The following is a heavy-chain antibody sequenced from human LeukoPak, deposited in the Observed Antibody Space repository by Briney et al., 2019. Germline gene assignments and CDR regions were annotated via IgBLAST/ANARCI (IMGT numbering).Heavy chain of an antibody. D-gene: IGHD6-19*01. CDR3: VNSGWYLRNDY. CDR1: GFTVSSNY. CDR2: IYSGGST. Sequence: GGSLRLSSAASGFTVSSNYMSWVRQAPGKGLEWVSVIYSGGSTYYADSVKGRFTISRDNSKNTLYLQMNSLRAEDTAVYYCVNSGWYLRNDYWGQGTLVTVSS. V-gene: IGHV3-66*02. J-gene: IGHJ4*02.